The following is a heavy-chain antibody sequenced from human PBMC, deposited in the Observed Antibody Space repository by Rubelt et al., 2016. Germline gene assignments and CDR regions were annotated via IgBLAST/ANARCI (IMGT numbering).Heavy chain of an antibody. CDR2: INPNSGGT. J-gene: IGHJ4*02. V-gene: IGHV1-2*02. CDR1: GYTFTTYG. CDR3: ARGHHYDTSRYYYADY. D-gene: IGHD3-22*01. Sequence: QVQLVQSGAEVKKPGASVKVSCKASGYTFTTYGITWVRQAPGQGLEWMGWINPNSGGTNYAQKFQGRVTMTRDTSISTAYMGLGRLTSDDTAVYYCARGHHYDTSRYYYADYWGQGTLVTVSS.